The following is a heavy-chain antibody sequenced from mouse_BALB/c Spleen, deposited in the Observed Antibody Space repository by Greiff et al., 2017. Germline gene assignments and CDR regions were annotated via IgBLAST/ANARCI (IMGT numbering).Heavy chain of an antibody. CDR2: ISSGGGST. CDR3: GRTYGNSFAY. V-gene: IGHV5-12-1*01. Sequence: EVQLVESGGGLVKPGGSLSLSCAVSGFAFSSYDVSWVRQTPEKRLEWVAYISSGGGSTYYPDTVTGRFTISRDNAKNTLYLQMSSLKSEATAMYYCGRTYGNSFAYWGQGTLVTVSA. D-gene: IGHD2-1*01. CDR1: GFAFSSYD. J-gene: IGHJ3*01.